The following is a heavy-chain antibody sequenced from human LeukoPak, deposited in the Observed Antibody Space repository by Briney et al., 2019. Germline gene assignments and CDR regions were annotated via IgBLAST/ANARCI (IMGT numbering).Heavy chain of an antibody. D-gene: IGHD5-12*01. CDR2: IYYSGST. J-gene: IGHJ4*02. CDR3: ARVLGRGGYAYFDY. V-gene: IGHV4-39*01. CDR1: GGSISSSSYY. Sequence: PSETLSLTCTVSGGSISSSSYYLGWIRQPPGKGLEWIGSIYYSGSTYYNPSLKSRVTISVDTSKNQFSLKLSSVTAADTAVYYRARVLGRGGYAYFDYWGQGTLVTVSS.